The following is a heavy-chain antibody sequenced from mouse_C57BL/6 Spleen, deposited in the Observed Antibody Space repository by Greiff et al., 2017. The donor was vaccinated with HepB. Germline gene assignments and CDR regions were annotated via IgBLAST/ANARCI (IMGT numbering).Heavy chain of an antibody. CDR2: IYPGGGYT. Sequence: QVQLKESGAELVRPGTSVKMSCKASGYTFTNYWIGWAKQRPGHGLEWIGDIYPGGGYTNYNEKFKGKATLTTDKSSSTAYMQFSSRTSEDSAIYYCARGTSRGDYFDYWGQGTTLTVSS. D-gene: IGHD1-1*01. J-gene: IGHJ2*01. V-gene: IGHV1-63*01. CDR3: ARGTSRGDYFDY. CDR1: GYTFTNYW.